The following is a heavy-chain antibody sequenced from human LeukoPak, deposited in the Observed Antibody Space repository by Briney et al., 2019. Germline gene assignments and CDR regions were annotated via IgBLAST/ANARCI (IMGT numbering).Heavy chain of an antibody. V-gene: IGHV4-59*01. CDR3: ARAKGVVTLWFDP. Sequence: SETLSLTCTVSGGSISSYYWSWIRQPPGKGLEWIGYIYYSGSTNYNPSLKSRVTISVDTSKNQFSLKLSSVTAADTAVYYCARAKGVVTLWFDPWGQGTLVTVSS. J-gene: IGHJ5*02. CDR1: GGSISSYY. D-gene: IGHD3-22*01. CDR2: IYYSGST.